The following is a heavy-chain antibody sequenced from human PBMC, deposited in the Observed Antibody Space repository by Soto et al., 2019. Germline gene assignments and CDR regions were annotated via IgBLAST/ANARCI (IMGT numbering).Heavy chain of an antibody. CDR3: ARALDGSGSYYTPNY. J-gene: IGHJ4*02. Sequence: QVQLVQSGAEVKKPGASVKVSCKASGYTFTSYAMHWVRQAPGQRLEWMGWINAGNGNTKYSQKFQGRVTITRDTSASTAYMELSSLRSEDTAVYYCARALDGSGSYYTPNYWGQGTLVTVSS. V-gene: IGHV1-3*01. CDR2: INAGNGNT. CDR1: GYTFTSYA. D-gene: IGHD3-10*01.